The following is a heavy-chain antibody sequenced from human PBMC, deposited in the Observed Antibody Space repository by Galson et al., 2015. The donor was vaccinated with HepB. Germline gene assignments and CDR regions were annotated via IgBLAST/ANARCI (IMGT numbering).Heavy chain of an antibody. Sequence: SVKVSCKASGYTFTSYGISWVRQAPGQGLEWMGWISAYNGNTNYAQKLQGRVTMTTDTSTSTAYMELRSLRSDDTAVYYCARDNRTPSSSWSFDYWGQGTLVTVSS. CDR1: GYTFTSYG. CDR2: ISAYNGNT. J-gene: IGHJ4*02. D-gene: IGHD6-13*01. CDR3: ARDNRTPSSSWSFDY. V-gene: IGHV1-18*01.